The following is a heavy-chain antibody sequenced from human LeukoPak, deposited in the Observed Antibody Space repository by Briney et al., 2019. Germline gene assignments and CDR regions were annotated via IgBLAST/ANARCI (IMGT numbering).Heavy chain of an antibody. CDR2: IKQDGSEK. CDR1: RFTFSSYW. D-gene: IGHD3-9*01. J-gene: IGHJ4*02. CDR3: AREKNYDILTGYYHFDY. Sequence: GGSLRLSCAASRFTFSSYWMTWVRQAPGKGLEWVANIKQDGSEKYYVDSVRGRFTISRDNAKNSLYLQMNSLRAEDTAVYYCAREKNYDILTGYYHFDYWGQGTLVTVSS. V-gene: IGHV3-7*01.